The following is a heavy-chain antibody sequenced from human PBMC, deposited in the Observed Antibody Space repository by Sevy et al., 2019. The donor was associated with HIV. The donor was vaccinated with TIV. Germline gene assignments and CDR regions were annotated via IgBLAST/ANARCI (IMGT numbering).Heavy chain of an antibody. CDR2: ISSDESNK. V-gene: IGHV3-30-3*01. J-gene: IGHJ4*02. CDR1: GFTFSNYN. D-gene: IGHD6-19*01. CDR3: AREWPVGSDFDH. Sequence: GGSLRLSCAASGFTFSNYNMHWVRQAPDQGLEWVTGISSDESNKYYAGSVKGRFIISRDISKSTLYLERSSLRTEDTAVYYCAREWPVGSDFDHWGQGTLVTVSS.